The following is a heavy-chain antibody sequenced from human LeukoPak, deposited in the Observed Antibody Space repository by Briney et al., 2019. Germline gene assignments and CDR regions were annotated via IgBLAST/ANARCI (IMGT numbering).Heavy chain of an antibody. D-gene: IGHD2/OR15-2a*01. V-gene: IGHV3-30*04. CDR1: GFIFENFA. J-gene: IGHJ5*01. CDR2: VSFGGTNN. CDR3: ARDRNVIGADFDS. Sequence: GSLRLSCVASGFIFENFAIHWVRQAPGKGLEWVSIVSFGGTNNFYADSVNGRFTVSRDNSKNTVYLHMNSLRPDDTAVYFCARDRNVIGADFDSWGQGTLVTVSS.